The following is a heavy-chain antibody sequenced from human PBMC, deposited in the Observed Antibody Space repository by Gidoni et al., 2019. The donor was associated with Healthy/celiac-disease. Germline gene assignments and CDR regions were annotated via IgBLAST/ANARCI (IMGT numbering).Heavy chain of an antibody. Sequence: QVQLVQSGAEVKRPGSSVMVSCKASGGTFTSYAISWVRQAPGQGLEWMGRIIPILGLANYAQKFQGRVTITADKSTSTAYMELSSLRSEDTAVYYCARARDGYGDYWGQGTLVTVSS. CDR3: ARARDGYGDY. D-gene: IGHD5-12*01. J-gene: IGHJ4*02. CDR2: IIPILGLA. V-gene: IGHV1-69*04. CDR1: GGTFTSYA.